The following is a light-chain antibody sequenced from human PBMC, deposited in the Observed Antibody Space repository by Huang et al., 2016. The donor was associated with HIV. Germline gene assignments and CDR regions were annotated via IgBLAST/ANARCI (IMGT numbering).Light chain of an antibody. CDR3: QQRTDWLT. V-gene: IGKV3-11*01. CDR2: DAS. CDR1: QSVNTY. J-gene: IGKJ4*01. Sequence: EIVLTQSPATLSLSPGERATLSCRASQSVNTYPACYQQKPGQAPRLRIFDASTRATGIPARFSGSGSGTDFTLTISSLEPEDFAVYFCQQRTDWLTFGGGTKVEIK.